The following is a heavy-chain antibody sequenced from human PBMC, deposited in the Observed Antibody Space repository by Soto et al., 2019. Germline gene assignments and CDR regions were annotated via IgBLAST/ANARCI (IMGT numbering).Heavy chain of an antibody. J-gene: IGHJ4*02. CDR3: ARLPATRSWQWMDTFEC. Sequence: GGSLRLSCAASGFTFSSYWRSCVRQTPGKGLEWVANIKQDGSEKYYVDSVKGRFTISRDNAKNSLYLKMNSLTAEDTDVYYCARLPATRSWQWMDTFECWRPGTLVNVSS. CDR2: IKQDGSEK. D-gene: IGHD6-19*01. V-gene: IGHV3-7*03. CDR1: GFTFSSYW.